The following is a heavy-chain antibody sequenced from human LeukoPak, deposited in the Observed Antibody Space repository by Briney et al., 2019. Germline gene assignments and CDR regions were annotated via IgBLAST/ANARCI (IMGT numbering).Heavy chain of an antibody. CDR3: ARRSLEGFDY. CDR2: ISPSSTRI. V-gene: IGHV3-48*03. CDR1: GFTFSSYD. Sequence: GGSLRLSCAASGFTFSSYDMNWVRQAPGKGLEWVSYISPSSTRIDYAASVRGRFTISRDNAKRSLYLQMSSLRAEDTAVYYCARRSLEGFDYWGQGTLVTVSS. D-gene: IGHD3-16*02. J-gene: IGHJ4*02.